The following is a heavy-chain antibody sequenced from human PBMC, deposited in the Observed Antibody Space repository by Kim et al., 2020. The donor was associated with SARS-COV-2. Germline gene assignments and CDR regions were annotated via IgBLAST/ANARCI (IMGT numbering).Heavy chain of an antibody. CDR3: AKGLAARPGWFDP. Sequence: SADSGKGRFTISRDNSKNTLYLQMNSLRAEDTAVYYCAKGLAARPGWFDPWGQGTLVTVSS. V-gene: IGHV3-23*01. D-gene: IGHD6-6*01. J-gene: IGHJ5*02.